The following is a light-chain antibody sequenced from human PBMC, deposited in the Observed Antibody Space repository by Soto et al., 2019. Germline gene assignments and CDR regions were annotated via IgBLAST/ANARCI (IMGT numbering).Light chain of an antibody. J-gene: IGKJ1*01. CDR1: QSVSSY. CDR2: DAS. Sequence: EIVLTQSPATLSLSPGERATLSCRASQSVSSYLAWYQQKPGQAPRLLIYDASNRATGIPARFSGSGSGTDFTLTISSLEPEDFAVYYCQKYNKWPPTFGQGTKVDIK. CDR3: QKYNKWPPT. V-gene: IGKV3-11*01.